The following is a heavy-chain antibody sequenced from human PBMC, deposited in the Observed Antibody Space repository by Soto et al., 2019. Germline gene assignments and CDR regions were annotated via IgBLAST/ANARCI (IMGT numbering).Heavy chain of an antibody. D-gene: IGHD7-27*01. J-gene: IGHJ4*02. CDR2: LYWDDDK. Sequence: QITLKESGPTLVKPTQTLTLTCTFSGFSLSTSGVGVGWIRQPPGKALEWLAFLYWDDDKRSSPSLKSRLTITKDTSKNQVLLTMTNMDPADTATYYCARTSVNWGSRGLVDYWGQGTLVTVAS. CDR1: GFSLSTSGVG. CDR3: ARTSVNWGSRGLVDY. V-gene: IGHV2-5*02.